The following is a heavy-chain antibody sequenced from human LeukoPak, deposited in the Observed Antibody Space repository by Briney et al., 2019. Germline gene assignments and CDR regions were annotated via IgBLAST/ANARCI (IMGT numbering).Heavy chain of an antibody. CDR1: GFTFNTNW. Sequence: TGGSLRLSCVASGFTFNTNWMSWVRQAPGKGLEWVAVISYVGSNKYYADSVKGRFTISRDNSKNTLYLQMNSLRAEDTAVYYCATSAHIEVGTAPPPDYWGQGTLVTVTS. CDR3: ATSAHIEVGTAPPPDY. J-gene: IGHJ4*02. D-gene: IGHD2-21*02. V-gene: IGHV3-30*03. CDR2: ISYVGSNK.